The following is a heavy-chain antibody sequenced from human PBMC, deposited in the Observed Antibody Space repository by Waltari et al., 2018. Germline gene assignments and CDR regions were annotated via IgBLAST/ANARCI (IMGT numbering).Heavy chain of an antibody. CDR2: FFPEDSDR. CDR1: GYDFATHW. V-gene: IGHV5-51*01. CDR3: ARQFPPYCGGDCYSDY. Sequence: RESLKISCNVSGYDFATHWIGWVRQMPGKGLEWMGLFFPEDSDRRYSPSFQGQVTMSADRSISIAYLHLNNLKTSDTAIYYCARQFPPYCGGDCYSDYWGQGTLVTVSS. D-gene: IGHD2-21*01. J-gene: IGHJ4*02.